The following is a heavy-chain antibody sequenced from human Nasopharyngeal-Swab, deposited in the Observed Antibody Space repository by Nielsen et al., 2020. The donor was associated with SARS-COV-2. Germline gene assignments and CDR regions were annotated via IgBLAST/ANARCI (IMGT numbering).Heavy chain of an antibody. Sequence: SETLSLTCTVSGGSNSSGGYYSSSISKHPGKGLEWNGYCYYSGSTYYNPSLKSRDTISVDTSKIQFSLQLSSVLADYTAVYYCARVLTRNLVVSLVLDSFDIWGQGTMVTVSS. J-gene: IGHJ3*02. V-gene: IGHV4-31*03. CDR2: CYYSGST. D-gene: IGHD2-15*01. CDR3: ARVLTRNLVVSLVLDSFDI. CDR1: GGSNSSGGYY.